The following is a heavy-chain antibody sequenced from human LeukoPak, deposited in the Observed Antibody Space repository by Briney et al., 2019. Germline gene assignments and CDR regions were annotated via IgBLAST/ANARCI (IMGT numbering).Heavy chain of an antibody. CDR3: AHRRSSSYIEY. CDR1: GFSLSTGGVA. J-gene: IGHJ4*02. Sequence: SGPTLVKPTQTLTLTCTVSGFSLSTGGVAVGWIRQPPGKALEWLALIYWDDDKRYSPSLKSRLTITKDTSKNQVVLTMTNMDPVDTGTYYCAHRRSSSYIEYWGQGTLVSVSS. CDR2: IYWDDDK. D-gene: IGHD6-13*01. V-gene: IGHV2-5*02.